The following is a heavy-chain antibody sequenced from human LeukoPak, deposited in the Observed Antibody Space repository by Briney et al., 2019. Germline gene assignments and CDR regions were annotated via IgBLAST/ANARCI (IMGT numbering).Heavy chain of an antibody. Sequence: GGSLRLSCAASGFTFSSYSMNWVRQAPGKGLEWVSSISSSSSYIYYADSVKGRFTISRDNVKNSLYLQMNSLRAEDTAVYYCARGLRYFDWLFATFDYWGQGTLVTVSS. V-gene: IGHV3-21*01. CDR3: ARGLRYFDWLFATFDY. CDR2: ISSSSSYI. CDR1: GFTFSSYS. J-gene: IGHJ4*02. D-gene: IGHD3-9*01.